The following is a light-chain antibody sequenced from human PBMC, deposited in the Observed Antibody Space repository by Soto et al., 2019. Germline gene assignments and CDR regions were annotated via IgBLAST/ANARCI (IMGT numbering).Light chain of an antibody. Sequence: QSALTQPPSASGSPGQSVAISCTGTSSDVGGYHYVSWYQQHPGKAPKLMIYEVNKRPSGVPDRFSGSKSGNTASLTVSGLQADDEADYYCSSYAGRSNVFGTGTKLTVL. CDR1: SSDVGGYHY. CDR3: SSYAGRSNV. V-gene: IGLV2-8*01. CDR2: EVN. J-gene: IGLJ1*01.